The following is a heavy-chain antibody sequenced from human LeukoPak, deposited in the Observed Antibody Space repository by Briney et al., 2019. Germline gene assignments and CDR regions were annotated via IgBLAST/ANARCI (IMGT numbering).Heavy chain of an antibody. CDR2: IIPIFGTA. CDR3: ARERQGYCSSTSCSGLYYFDY. D-gene: IGHD2-2*01. J-gene: IGHJ4*02. Sequence: SVKVSCKASGGTFSSYAISWVRQAPGQGLEWMGGIIPIFGTANYAQKFQGRVTITTDESTSTAYMELSSLRSEDTAVYYCARERQGYCSSTSCSGLYYFDYWGQGTLVTVSS. CDR1: GGTFSSYA. V-gene: IGHV1-69*05.